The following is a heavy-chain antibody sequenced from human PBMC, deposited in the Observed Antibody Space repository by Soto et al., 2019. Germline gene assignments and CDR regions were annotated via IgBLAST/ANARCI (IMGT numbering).Heavy chain of an antibody. CDR2: IIPIFGTA. J-gene: IGHJ5*02. V-gene: IGHV1-69*05. CDR3: ARELWFGDEPRDNWFDP. CDR1: GGTFSSYA. Sequence: SVKVSCKASGGTFSSYAISWVRQAPGQGLEWMGGIIPIFGTANYAQKFQGRVTITTDESTSTAYMELSSLRSEDTAVYYCARELWFGDEPRDNWFDPWGQGTLVTVSS. D-gene: IGHD3-10*01.